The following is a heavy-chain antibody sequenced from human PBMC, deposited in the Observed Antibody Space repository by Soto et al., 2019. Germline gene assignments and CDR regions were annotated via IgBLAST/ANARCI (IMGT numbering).Heavy chain of an antibody. V-gene: IGHV5-10-1*01. Sequence: EVQLVQSGAEVKKPGESLRISCKGSEYSFTSYWISWVRQMPGKGLAWMRRIDPSDSYTNYSPSFQGHVTISADKSISTAYLQWSSLKASDTAMYYCARLQAAAVDNDLTFDYWGQGTLVTVSS. CDR2: IDPSDSYT. CDR1: EYSFTSYW. J-gene: IGHJ4*02. D-gene: IGHD6-13*01. CDR3: ARLQAAAVDNDLTFDY.